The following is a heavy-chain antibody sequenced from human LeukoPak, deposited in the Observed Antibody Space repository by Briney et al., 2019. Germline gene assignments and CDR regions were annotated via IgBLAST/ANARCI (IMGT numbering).Heavy chain of an antibody. CDR1: GFTFSSYA. J-gene: IGHJ4*02. CDR3: ASGPPFLKYFEY. CDR2: LSVSGATT. D-gene: IGHD3-3*01. Sequence: GGSLRLSCAASGFTFSSYAMSWVRQAPGRGLEWVSSLSVSGATTYYADSVKGRFTISRDDSNNALYLQMHSLRAEDTALYYCASGPPFLKYFEYWGQGTLVTVSS. V-gene: IGHV3-23*01.